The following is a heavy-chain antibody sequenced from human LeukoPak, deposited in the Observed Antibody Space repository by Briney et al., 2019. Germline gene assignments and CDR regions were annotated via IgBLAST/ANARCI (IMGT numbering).Heavy chain of an antibody. CDR1: GDSVSSNSAA. D-gene: IGHD6-13*01. CDR3: AREWVPGIAAAGSFDY. J-gene: IGHJ4*02. Sequence: QTLSLTCAISGDSVSSNSAAWNWIRQSPSRGLEWLGRTYYRSKWYNDYAVSVKSRITINPDTSRNQFSLQLNSVTPEDTAVYYCAREWVPGIAAAGSFDYWGQGTLVTVSS. V-gene: IGHV6-1*01. CDR2: TYYRSKWYN.